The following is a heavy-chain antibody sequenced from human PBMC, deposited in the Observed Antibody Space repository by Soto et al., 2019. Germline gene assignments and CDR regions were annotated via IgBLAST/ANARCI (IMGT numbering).Heavy chain of an antibody. Sequence: QVQLVESGGGVVQPGRSLRLSCAASGFTFSNYGMHWVRQAPGKGLGWVAVILNDGSNRYHADSVKDRFTISRDNSKSTLYLQMNSLRAEDTAVYYCARDDEYSGNGMDVWGPGTTVTVS. CDR1: GFTFSNYG. J-gene: IGHJ6*02. CDR3: ARDDEYSGNGMDV. CDR2: ILNDGSNR. D-gene: IGHD3-10*01. V-gene: IGHV3-33*01.